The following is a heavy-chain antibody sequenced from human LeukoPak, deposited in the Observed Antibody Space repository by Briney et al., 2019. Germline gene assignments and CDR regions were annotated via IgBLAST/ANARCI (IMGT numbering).Heavy chain of an antibody. CDR1: GFTVSSYW. Sequence: PGGSLRLSCAASGFTVSSYWMHWVRQAPGKGLVWVSRINCDGSSTSYADSVKGRFTISRDNAKNTLYLQMNSLRAEDTAVYYCARGYSYGTYDAFDIWGQGTMVTVSS. J-gene: IGHJ3*02. CDR2: INCDGSST. V-gene: IGHV3-74*01. D-gene: IGHD5-18*01. CDR3: ARGYSYGTYDAFDI.